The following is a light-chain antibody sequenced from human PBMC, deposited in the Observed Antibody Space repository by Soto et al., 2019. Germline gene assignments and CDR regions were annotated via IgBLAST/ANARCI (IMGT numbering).Light chain of an antibody. CDR2: RNN. V-gene: IGLV1-44*01. CDR1: SSNIGSNT. Sequence: QSVLTQPPSASGTPGQRVTISCSGSSSNIGSNTVNWYQQLPGTAPKLLIYRNNQRPSRVPDRFSGSKSVTSASLAISGHQSEDEADYYCATWDDSLNGRYVFGTGTKLTVL. J-gene: IGLJ1*01. CDR3: ATWDDSLNGRYV.